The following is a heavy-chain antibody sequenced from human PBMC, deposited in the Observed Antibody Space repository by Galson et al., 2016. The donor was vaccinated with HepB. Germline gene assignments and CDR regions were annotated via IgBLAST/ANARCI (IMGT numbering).Heavy chain of an antibody. D-gene: IGHD2-21*01. V-gene: IGHV3-33*01. CDR1: GFTFSNYG. CDR2: IWGDGSTE. CDR3: AREHIGNFNSDFDY. Sequence: SLRLSCAASGFTFSNYGMHWVRQAPGKGLEWVALIWGDGSTEYYADSVKGRFTLSRDNSKNTLYLQMNSPRAEDTAFYYCAREHIGNFNSDFDYWGQGTLVTVSS. J-gene: IGHJ4*02.